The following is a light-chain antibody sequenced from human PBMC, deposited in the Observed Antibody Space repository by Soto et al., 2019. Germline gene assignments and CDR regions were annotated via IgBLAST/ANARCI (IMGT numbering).Light chain of an antibody. CDR1: QGISNW. CDR2: GAS. V-gene: IGKV1-12*01. CDR3: QQTNTVLPLT. Sequence: DIQMTQSPSSVSASVGDRVTITCRASQGISNWLAWYQQQPGKAPKLLIYGASSLQSGVPSRFSGGGSGTHFTLIISSPQPEDFATYYCQQTNTVLPLTFGGGTKVEI. J-gene: IGKJ4*01.